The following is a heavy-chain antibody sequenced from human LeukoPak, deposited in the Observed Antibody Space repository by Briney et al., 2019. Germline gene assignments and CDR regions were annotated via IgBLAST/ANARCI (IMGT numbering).Heavy chain of an antibody. CDR1: GYSFISYG. J-gene: IGHJ4*02. Sequence: ASVKVSCKTSGYSFISYGISWVRQAPGQGLEWMGWISTYSADTNYAEDFEDRVTMTTDASTSTVYMELRSLRSDDTAVYFCAREAQYYDFASGYYKWGYFDYWGQGTLVTVSS. CDR3: AREAQYYDFASGYYKWGYFDY. CDR2: ISTYSADT. V-gene: IGHV1-18*01. D-gene: IGHD3-3*01.